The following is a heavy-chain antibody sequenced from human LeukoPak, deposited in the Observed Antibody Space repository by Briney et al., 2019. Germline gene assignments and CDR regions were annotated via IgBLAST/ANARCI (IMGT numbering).Heavy chain of an antibody. CDR3: ARGRGDYVLSLVNYSYMDV. Sequence: SGTLSLTCAVYGGSFSGYYWSWIRQPPGKGLEWIGEINDSGSTNYNPSLKSRVTISVDTSKNQFSLKLSSVTAADTAVYYCARGRGDYVLSLVNYSYMDVWGKGTTVTVSS. V-gene: IGHV4-34*01. D-gene: IGHD4-17*01. CDR2: INDSGST. CDR1: GGSFSGYY. J-gene: IGHJ6*03.